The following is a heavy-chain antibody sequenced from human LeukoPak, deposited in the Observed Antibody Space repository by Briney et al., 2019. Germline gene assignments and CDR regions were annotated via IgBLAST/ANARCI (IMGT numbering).Heavy chain of an antibody. D-gene: IGHD6-19*01. J-gene: IGHJ4*02. CDR3: TILAVASDFDY. CDR1: GFAFSSYG. V-gene: IGHV3-33*01. CDR2: IWYDGSDK. Sequence: PGGSLRLSCAVSGFAFSSYGMHWFRQAPGKGLEWVAIIWYDGSDKYYGDSVKGRFTISRDNSKNTLYLQMNSLRAEDTAVYYCTILAVASDFDYWGQGTLVTASS.